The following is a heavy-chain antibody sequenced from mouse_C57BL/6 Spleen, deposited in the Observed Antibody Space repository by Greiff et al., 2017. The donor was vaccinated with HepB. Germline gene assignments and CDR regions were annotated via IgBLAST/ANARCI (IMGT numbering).Heavy chain of an antibody. V-gene: IGHV1-64*01. J-gene: IGHJ1*03. CDR1: GYTFTSYW. CDR2: IHPNSGST. D-gene: IGHD1-1*01. CDR3: ARRWAYGSSSHWYFDV. Sequence: QVQLQQSGAELVKPGASVKLSCKASGYTFTSYWMHWVKQRPGQGLEWIGMIHPNSGSTNYNEKFKSKATLTVDKSSSTAYMQLSSLTSEDSAVYYCARRWAYGSSSHWYFDVWGTGTTVTVSS.